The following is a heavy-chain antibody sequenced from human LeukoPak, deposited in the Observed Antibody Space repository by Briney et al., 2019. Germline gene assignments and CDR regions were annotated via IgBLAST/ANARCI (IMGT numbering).Heavy chain of an antibody. CDR1: GGSISSYY. Sequence: NPSETLSLTCTVSGGSISSYYWSWIRQPPGKRVAWIGYIYYSWSTNYNPSLKSRVTISVDTAKNQFSLKLNSMTAADTAVYYCAEGRLSEFWSGNPPPDYLGQGTLVTVSS. J-gene: IGHJ4*02. CDR3: AEGRLSEFWSGNPPPDY. D-gene: IGHD3-3*01. V-gene: IGHV4-59*01. CDR2: IYYSWST.